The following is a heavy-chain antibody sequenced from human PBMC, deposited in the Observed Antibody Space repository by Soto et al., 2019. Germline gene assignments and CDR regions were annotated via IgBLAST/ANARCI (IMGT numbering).Heavy chain of an antibody. Sequence: EVQLVESGGGLVKPGGSLRLSCAAPGFTFSSYSMNWVRQAPGKGLEWVSSISSNSSYIYYAVSVKGRFTISRDNAKNSLYLQMNSLRAEDTAVYFCARFTHSSTGYTSSSYFDYWGQGTLVTVSS. CDR1: GFTFSSYS. CDR3: ARFTHSSTGYTSSSYFDY. CDR2: ISSNSSYI. D-gene: IGHD6-13*01. V-gene: IGHV3-21*01. J-gene: IGHJ4*02.